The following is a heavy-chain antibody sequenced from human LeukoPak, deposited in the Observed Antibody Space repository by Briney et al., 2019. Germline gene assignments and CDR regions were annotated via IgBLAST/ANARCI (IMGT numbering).Heavy chain of an antibody. CDR2: IRSKAYRGTT. J-gene: IGHJ6*02. V-gene: IGHV3-49*04. Sequence: GGSLRLSCTTSGFNFGDHAMTWVRQAPGKGLEWVGFIRSKAYRGTTEYAASVKGRFTISRDDSKSVVYLQMNGLKSEDTAVYYCSRGPIQLWVRNGVDVWGQGTTVTVSS. D-gene: IGHD5-18*01. CDR3: SRGPIQLWVRNGVDV. CDR1: GFNFGDHA.